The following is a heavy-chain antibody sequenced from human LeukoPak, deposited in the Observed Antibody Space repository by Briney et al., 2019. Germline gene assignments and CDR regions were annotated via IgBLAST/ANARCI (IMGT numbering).Heavy chain of an antibody. J-gene: IGHJ4*02. CDR3: ARSGPGSASHYFDY. CDR1: GFTFSSYA. CDR2: ISYDGSNK. V-gene: IGHV3-30-3*01. Sequence: PGGSLRLSCAASGFTFSSYAMHWVRQAPGKGLEWVAVISYDGSNKYYADSVKGRFTISRDNSKNTLYLQMNRLRAEDTAVYYCARSGPGSASHYFDYWGQGTLVTVSS.